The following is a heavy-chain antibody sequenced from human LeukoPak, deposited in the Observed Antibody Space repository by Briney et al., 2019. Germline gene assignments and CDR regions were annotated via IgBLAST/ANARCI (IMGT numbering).Heavy chain of an antibody. CDR2: ISASGGST. CDR1: GFTLSSYA. D-gene: IGHD3-10*01. J-gene: IGHJ6*03. Sequence: GGSLRLSCAASGFTLSSYAMSWVRQAPGKGLEWVSSISASGGSTNYADAVKGRFTISRDNSKHKVYLQMNSLRAEDTAVYYCAKVMKGSERLTMVRGVIIKTAGLYYMDVWGKGTTVTVSS. CDR3: AKVMKGSERLTMVRGVIIKTAGLYYMDV. V-gene: IGHV3-23*01.